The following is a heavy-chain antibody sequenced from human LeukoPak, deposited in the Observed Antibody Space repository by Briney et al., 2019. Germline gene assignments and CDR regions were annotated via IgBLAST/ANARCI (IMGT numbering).Heavy chain of an antibody. CDR3: AKVIREVDMSHDY. J-gene: IGHJ4*02. Sequence: PGGSLRLSCAASGFTFSNYAMSWVRQAPGNGLELVSSIHHSGGSTYFADSVKGRFTISRDNSKNTLYLQMNSLRAGDTAVYYCAKVIREVDMSHDYWGQGALVTVSS. CDR1: GFTFSNYA. V-gene: IGHV3-23*01. D-gene: IGHD5-24*01. CDR2: IHHSGGST.